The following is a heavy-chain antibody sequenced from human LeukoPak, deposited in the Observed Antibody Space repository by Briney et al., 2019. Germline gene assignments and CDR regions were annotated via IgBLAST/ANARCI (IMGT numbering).Heavy chain of an antibody. D-gene: IGHD6-19*01. J-gene: IGHJ1*01. V-gene: IGHV4-30-4*08. Sequence: PSETLSLTCTGSGGSISSGDYYWTWIRQPPGKGLEWIGYIYYSGSTYYNPSLKSRVTISVDTSKNQFSLKLSSVTAADTAVYYCARDPIPVAGRGVGAYFQHWGQGTLVIVSS. CDR1: GGSISSGDYY. CDR3: ARDPIPVAGRGVGAYFQH. CDR2: IYYSGST.